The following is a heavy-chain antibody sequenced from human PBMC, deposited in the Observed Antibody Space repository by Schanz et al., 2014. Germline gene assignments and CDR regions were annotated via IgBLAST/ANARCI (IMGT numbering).Heavy chain of an antibody. Sequence: QVQLVQSGAEVKKPGSSVKVSCKASGGTFTHYGFTWVRQAPGHGLEWMGWINTNNGDPTYAQGFTGRFVFSLDTSVSTAYLQISSLKAEDTAVYYCARGGVVVVTAALNWFDPWGQGTLVTVSS. CDR2: INTNNGDP. CDR3: ARGGVVVVTAALNWFDP. CDR1: GGTFTHYG. V-gene: IGHV7-4-1*02. J-gene: IGHJ5*02. D-gene: IGHD2-15*01.